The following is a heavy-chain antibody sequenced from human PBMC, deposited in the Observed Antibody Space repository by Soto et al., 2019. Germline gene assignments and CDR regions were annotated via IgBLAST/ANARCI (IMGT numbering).Heavy chain of an antibody. V-gene: IGHV5-51*01. D-gene: IGHD6-13*01. CDR2: IYPGDSGT. CDR3: ARSAEQQLAFPDY. CDR1: GYSFTSYW. Sequence: GESLKISCKGSGYSFTSYWIGWVRQMPGKGLEWMGIIYPGDSGTRYSPSFQGQVTISADKSISTAYLQWSSLKASDTAMYYCARSAEQQLAFPDYWGQGTLVTVSS. J-gene: IGHJ4*02.